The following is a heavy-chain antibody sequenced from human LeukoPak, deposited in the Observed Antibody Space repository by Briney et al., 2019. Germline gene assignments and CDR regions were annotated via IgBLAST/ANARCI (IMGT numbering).Heavy chain of an antibody. D-gene: IGHD3-22*01. CDR3: AIMHGYYDGSGYWVQ. CDR2: ITTIAATT. CDR1: GFTFSSYG. V-gene: IGHV3-23*01. J-gene: IGHJ4*02. Sequence: GGSLRLSCAASGFTFSSYGMSWVRPAPGEGVEWVSFITTIAATTSYADSVKGRFTISRDNPRNTLYMQMNSLRDEDTALYYCAIMHGYYDGSGYWVQWGQGTLVTVSS.